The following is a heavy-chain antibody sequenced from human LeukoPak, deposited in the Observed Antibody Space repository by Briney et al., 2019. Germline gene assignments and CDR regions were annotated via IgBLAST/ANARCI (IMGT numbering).Heavy chain of an antibody. Sequence: PSETLSLTCTVSGDSISTYYWAWIRQPPGKGLEWVGQIYNSGSTNYNPSLKSRVTISVDTSKNQLSLRLSSVTAADTAVYYCARGVTTPLDAFDIWGQGTMVTVSS. CDR1: GDSISTYY. V-gene: IGHV4-59*01. J-gene: IGHJ3*02. CDR2: IYNSGST. CDR3: ARGVTTPLDAFDI. D-gene: IGHD1-26*01.